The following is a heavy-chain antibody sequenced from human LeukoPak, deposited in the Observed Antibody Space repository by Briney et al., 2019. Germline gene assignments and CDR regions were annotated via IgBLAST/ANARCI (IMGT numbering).Heavy chain of an antibody. Sequence: PSETLSLTCAVYGGSFSGYYWSWIRQPPGKGLEWIGEINHSGSTNYNPSLKSRVTISVDTSKNQFSLELSSVTAADTAVYYCASGTLCSGGSCYPRWLDYWGQGTLVTVSS. J-gene: IGHJ4*02. V-gene: IGHV4-34*01. CDR3: ASGTLCSGGSCYPRWLDY. CDR2: INHSGST. D-gene: IGHD2-15*01. CDR1: GGSFSGYY.